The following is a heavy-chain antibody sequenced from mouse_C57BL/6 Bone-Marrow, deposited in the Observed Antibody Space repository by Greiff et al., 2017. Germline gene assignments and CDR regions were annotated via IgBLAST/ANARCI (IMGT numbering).Heavy chain of an antibody. D-gene: IGHD1-1*01. V-gene: IGHV5-16*01. CDR3: ARALYYYGRYYAMDY. CDR1: GFTFSDYY. CDR2: INYDGSST. Sequence: EVKVVESEGGLVQPGSSMKLSCTASGFTFSDYYMAWVRQVPEKGLEWVANINYDGSSTYYLDSLKSRFIISRDNAKNILYLQMSSLKSEDTATYYCARALYYYGRYYAMDYWGQGTSVTVSS. J-gene: IGHJ4*01.